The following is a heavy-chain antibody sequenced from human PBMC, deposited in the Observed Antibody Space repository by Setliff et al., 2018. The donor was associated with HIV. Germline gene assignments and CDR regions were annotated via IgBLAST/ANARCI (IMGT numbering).Heavy chain of an antibody. CDR2: IYQSGST. V-gene: IGHV4-38-2*01. J-gene: IGHJ3*02. Sequence: SETLSLTCAVSGYSITGGYFWGWIRQPPGKGLEWIGSIYQSGSTYYNPSLKSRVTISVDTSKNQFSLKLSSVTAADTAVYYCASSMGSHDAFDIWGQGTMVTVSS. CDR3: ASSMGSHDAFDI. CDR1: GYSITGGYF. D-gene: IGHD2-8*01.